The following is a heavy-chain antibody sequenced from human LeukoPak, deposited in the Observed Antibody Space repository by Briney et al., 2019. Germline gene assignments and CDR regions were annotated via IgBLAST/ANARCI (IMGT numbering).Heavy chain of an antibody. CDR3: AKDRATYYDSSGYSVAD. CDR1: GFTFSSYA. D-gene: IGHD3-22*01. J-gene: IGHJ4*02. V-gene: IGHV3-30*04. CDR2: ISYDGSNK. Sequence: GRSLRLSCAASGFTFSSYAMHWVRQAPGKGLEWVAVISYDGSNKYYADSVKGRFTISRDNSKNTLYLQMNSLRAEDTAVYYCAKDRATYYDSSGYSVADWGQGTLVTVSS.